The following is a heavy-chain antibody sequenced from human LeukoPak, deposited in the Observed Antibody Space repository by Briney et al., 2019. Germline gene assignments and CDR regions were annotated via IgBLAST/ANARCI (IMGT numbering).Heavy chain of an antibody. J-gene: IGHJ6*03. CDR2: IYSGGST. D-gene: IGHD3-10*01. V-gene: IGHV3-53*01. Sequence: GGSLRLSCAASGFTVSSNYMSWVRQAPGKGLEWVSVIYSGGSTYYADSVKGRFTISRDNSKNTLYLQMNSLRAEDTAVYYCARADYGSGLVYYYYMDVWGKGTTVTVSS. CDR1: GFTVSSNY. CDR3: ARADYGSGLVYYYYMDV.